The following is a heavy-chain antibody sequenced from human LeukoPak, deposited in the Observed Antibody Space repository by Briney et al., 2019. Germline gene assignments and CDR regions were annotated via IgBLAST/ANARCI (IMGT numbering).Heavy chain of an antibody. CDR1: GFTFSSYA. D-gene: IGHD6-19*01. V-gene: IGHV3-30*04. J-gene: IGHJ6*03. CDR2: ISYDGSNK. CDR3: AKDLTQWSKHYNYYMDV. Sequence: GGSLRLSCAAPGFTFSSYAMPWVRQAPGKGLEWVAVISYDGSNKYYEDSVKGRFTISRDNSKNALYLQLNSLRGEDTAVYYCAKDLTQWSKHYNYYMDVWGKGTTVTISS.